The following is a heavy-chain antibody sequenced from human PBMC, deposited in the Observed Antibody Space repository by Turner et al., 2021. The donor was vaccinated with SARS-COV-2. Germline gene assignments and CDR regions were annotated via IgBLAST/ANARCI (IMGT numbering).Heavy chain of an antibody. CDR2: IWYDGSNK. J-gene: IGHJ2*01. CDR1: GFTFSSYG. Sequence: QVQLVESGGGVVQPGRSLRLSCAASGFTFSSYGMYWVRQAPGKGLEWVAVIWYDGSNKYYADSGKGRFTISRDNSKNTLYLQMNSLRAEDTAVYYCARGAAGEWYFDLWGRGTLVTVSS. V-gene: IGHV3-33*01. CDR3: ARGAAGEWYFDL. D-gene: IGHD1-26*01.